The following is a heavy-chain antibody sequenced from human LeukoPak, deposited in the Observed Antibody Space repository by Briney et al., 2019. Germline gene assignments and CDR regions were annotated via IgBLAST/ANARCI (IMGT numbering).Heavy chain of an antibody. J-gene: IGHJ3*02. CDR3: ARDRSRYGYIGELAAFDI. CDR2: INPGGGST. D-gene: IGHD5-12*01. Sequence: GASVKVSCKASGYTFNTYFIHWVRQAPGQGLEWMGLINPGGGSTTYAQRFQGRVTMTTDTSTSTVYMELSSLRSEDTAVYYCARDRSRYGYIGELAAFDIWGQGTMVTVSP. CDR1: GYTFNTYF. V-gene: IGHV1-46*02.